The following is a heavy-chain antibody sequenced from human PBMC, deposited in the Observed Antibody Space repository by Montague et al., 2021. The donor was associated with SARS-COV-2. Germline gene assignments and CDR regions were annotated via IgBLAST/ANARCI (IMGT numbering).Heavy chain of an antibody. CDR3: ARDQGVYCSGGSCYNFDY. D-gene: IGHD2-15*01. CDR1: GGSISTYYY. J-gene: IGHJ4*02. CDR2: IIYCGST. V-gene: IGHV4-39*02. Sequence: SETLSLTCTVSGGSISTYYYLGWIRQHPGKGLEWIGRIIYCGSTSYNPSLMSRVTISVDTTMNHFSLKLISVTAADTAVYYCARDQGVYCSGGSCYNFDYWGQGTMVTVSS.